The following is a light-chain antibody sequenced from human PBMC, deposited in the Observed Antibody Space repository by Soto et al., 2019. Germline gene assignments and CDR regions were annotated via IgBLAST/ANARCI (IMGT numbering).Light chain of an antibody. CDR3: QSYDNSNYA. V-gene: IGLV1-40*01. J-gene: IGLJ1*01. CDR2: GKN. Sequence: SVPTQLPSLSGPPGPRVTISCTGSISSMGAGYDVHWYQQLPGTAPKLLIYGKNNRPSGVPDRFSGSKSGTSASLAITGLQAEDEADYYCQSYDNSNYAFGTGTKVTVL. CDR1: ISSMGAGYD.